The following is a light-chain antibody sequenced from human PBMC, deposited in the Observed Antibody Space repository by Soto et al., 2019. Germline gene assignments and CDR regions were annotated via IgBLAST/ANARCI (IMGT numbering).Light chain of an antibody. CDR1: SSNIGSES. CDR3: CSSGGSPTYV. J-gene: IGLJ1*01. CDR2: SYN. Sequence: QSVLTQPPSTSGTPGQRVTISCSGSSSNIGSESVNWYQQLPGTAPKLLIYSYNQRPSGVPDRFSGSKSGNTASLTISGLKVEDEADYYCCSSGGSPTYVFGTGTKVTVL. V-gene: IGLV1-44*01.